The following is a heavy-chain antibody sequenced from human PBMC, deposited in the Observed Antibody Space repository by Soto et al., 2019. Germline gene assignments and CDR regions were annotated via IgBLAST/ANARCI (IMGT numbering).Heavy chain of an antibody. D-gene: IGHD5-12*01. Sequence: ASVKVSCKASGYTFTGYYMHWVRQAPGQGLEWMGWINPNSGGTNYAQKFQGRVTMTRDTSISTAYMELSRLRSDDTAVYYCAXEGVDIVATQSYYYYYGMDVWGQGTTVTVSS. J-gene: IGHJ6*02. CDR1: GYTFTGYY. CDR2: INPNSGGT. V-gene: IGHV1-2*02. CDR3: AXEGVDIVATQSYYYYYGMDV.